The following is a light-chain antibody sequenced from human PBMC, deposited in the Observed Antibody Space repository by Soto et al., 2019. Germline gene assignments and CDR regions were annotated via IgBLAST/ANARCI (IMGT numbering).Light chain of an antibody. J-gene: IGKJ1*01. V-gene: IGKV3-20*01. CDR3: QQYGSSLWT. Sequence: IVLTQSPCTLSLSTGERATLSFRASQSVSSSYLAWYQQKPGQAPRLLIYGASSRATGIPDRFSGSGSGTDFTLTISRLEPEDFAVYYCQQYGSSLWTFGQGTKVDIK. CDR1: QSVSSSY. CDR2: GAS.